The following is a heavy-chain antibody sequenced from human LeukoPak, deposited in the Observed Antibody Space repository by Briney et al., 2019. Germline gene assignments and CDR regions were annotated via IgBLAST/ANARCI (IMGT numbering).Heavy chain of an antibody. CDR2: ISHSGST. D-gene: IGHD3-3*01. CDR1: GGSFSGYY. CDR3: ARTHLTIFGVVIPYYFDY. J-gene: IGHJ4*02. Sequence: SETLSLTCAVYGGSFSGYYWSWIRQPPGKGLEWIGEISHSGSTNYNPSLKSRVTISVDTSKNQFSLKLSSVTAADTAVYYCARTHLTIFGVVIPYYFDYWGQGTLVTVSS. V-gene: IGHV4-34*01.